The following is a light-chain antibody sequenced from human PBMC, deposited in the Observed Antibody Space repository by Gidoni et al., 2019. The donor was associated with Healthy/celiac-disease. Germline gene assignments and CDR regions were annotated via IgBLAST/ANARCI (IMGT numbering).Light chain of an antibody. J-gene: IGKJ2*01. Sequence: EIVMTQSPATLSVSPGERATLSCRASQSVSSNVAWYQQKPGQAPRLLIYGASTRATGIPARFSGSGSGTEFTLTISSLQSEDFAVYYCQQYNNWYTVXQXTKLEIK. CDR1: QSVSSN. V-gene: IGKV3-15*01. CDR2: GAS. CDR3: QQYNNWYT.